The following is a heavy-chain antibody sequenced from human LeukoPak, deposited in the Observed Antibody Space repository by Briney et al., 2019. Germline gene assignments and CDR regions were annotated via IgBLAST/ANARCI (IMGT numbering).Heavy chain of an antibody. CDR1: GGSFSGYY. V-gene: IGHV4-34*01. Sequence: PSETLSLTCAAYGGSFSGYYWSWIRQPPGKGLEWIGEINHSGSTNYNPSLKSRVTISVDTSKNQFSLKLSSVTAADTAVYYCARGTSSWYFGTDAFDIWGQGTMVTVSS. J-gene: IGHJ3*02. D-gene: IGHD6-13*01. CDR3: ARGTSSWYFGTDAFDI. CDR2: INHSGST.